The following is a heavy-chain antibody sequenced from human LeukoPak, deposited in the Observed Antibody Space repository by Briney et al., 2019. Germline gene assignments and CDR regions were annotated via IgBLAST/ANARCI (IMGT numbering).Heavy chain of an antibody. CDR1: GGSFSGYY. CDR3: ARLGYHYDGSIYYVYYFDY. J-gene: IGHJ4*02. Sequence: PSETLSLTCAVYGGSFSGYYWSWIRQPPGKGLEWIGEINHSGSTYYNPSLKSRVTISLDTSKNQFSLKLSSVTAADTAVYYCARLGYHYDGSIYYVYYFDYWGQGTLVTVSS. D-gene: IGHD3-22*01. CDR2: INHSGST. V-gene: IGHV4-34*01.